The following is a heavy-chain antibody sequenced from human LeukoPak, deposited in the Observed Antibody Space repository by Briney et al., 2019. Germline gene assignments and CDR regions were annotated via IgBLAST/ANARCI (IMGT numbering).Heavy chain of an antibody. V-gene: IGHV3-74*01. J-gene: IGHJ4*02. Sequence: GGFLRLSCAASGFTFSNYWVHWVRHAPGKGLVWVSRINPDGSTINYADSVKGRFTITRDNAKNTLYLQMNSLRAEDTAVYYCATAGNYRFDYWGQGTLVTVSS. CDR2: INPDGSTI. CDR3: ATAGNYRFDY. CDR1: GFTFSNYW. D-gene: IGHD1-7*01.